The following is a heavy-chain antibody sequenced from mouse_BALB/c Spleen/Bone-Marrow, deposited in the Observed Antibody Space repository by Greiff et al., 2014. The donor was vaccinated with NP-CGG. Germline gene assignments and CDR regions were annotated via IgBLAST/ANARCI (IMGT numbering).Heavy chain of an antibody. CDR1: GFTFSDYY. CDR3: ARDMGLLRFDY. D-gene: IGHD1-1*01. CDR2: IRNKANGYTT. J-gene: IGHJ2*01. V-gene: IGHV7-3*02. Sequence: EVQGVESGGGLVQPGGSLRLSCATSGFTFSDYYMSWVRQPPGKALEWLGFIRNKANGYTTEYSASVKGRFTISRDNSQSIPYLQMNTLRAEDSATYYCARDMGLLRFDYWGQGTTLTVSS.